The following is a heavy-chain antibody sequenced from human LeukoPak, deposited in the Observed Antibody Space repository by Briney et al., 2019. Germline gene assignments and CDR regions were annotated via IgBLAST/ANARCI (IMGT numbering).Heavy chain of an antibody. Sequence: SETLSLTCTVSGGSLSSSSYYRGWIRQPPGKGLEWIGSIYYSGSTYYNPSLKSRVTISVDTSKNQFSLKLSSVTAADTAVYYCARGIGMIDYWGQGTLVTVSS. D-gene: IGHD2-21*01. CDR1: GGSLSSSSYY. V-gene: IGHV4-39*01. CDR3: ARGIGMIDY. CDR2: IYYSGST. J-gene: IGHJ4*02.